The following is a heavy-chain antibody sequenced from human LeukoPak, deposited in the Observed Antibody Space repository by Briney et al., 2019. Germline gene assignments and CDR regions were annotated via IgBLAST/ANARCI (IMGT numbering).Heavy chain of an antibody. V-gene: IGHV3-49*03. CDR3: TREPGIAAAGRMDV. J-gene: IGHJ6*02. Sequence: PGGSLRLSCTASGFTFGDYAMSWFRQAPGKGLEWVGFIRSKAYGGTTEYAASVKGRFTISRDDSKSIAYLQMNSLKTEDTAVYYCTREPGIAAAGRMDVWGQGTTVTVSS. CDR2: IRSKAYGGTT. D-gene: IGHD6-13*01. CDR1: GFTFGDYA.